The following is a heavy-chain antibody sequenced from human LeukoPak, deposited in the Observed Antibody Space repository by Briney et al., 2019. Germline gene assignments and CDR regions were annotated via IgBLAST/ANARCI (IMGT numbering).Heavy chain of an antibody. J-gene: IGHJ4*02. CDR2: ISYDGSNK. CDR3: ARAVVRGVILGDFDY. CDR1: GFTFSSYA. D-gene: IGHD3-10*01. V-gene: IGHV3-30-3*01. Sequence: PGRSLRLSCAASGFTFSSYAMHWVRQAPGKGLEWVAVISYDGSNKYYADSVKGRFTISRDNSKNTLYLQMNSLRAEDTAVYFRARAVVRGVILGDFDYWGQGTLVTVSS.